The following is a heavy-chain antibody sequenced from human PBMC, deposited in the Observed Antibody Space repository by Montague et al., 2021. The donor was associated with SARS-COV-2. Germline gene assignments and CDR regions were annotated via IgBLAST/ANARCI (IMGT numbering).Heavy chain of an antibody. J-gene: IGHJ3*02. Sequence: CAISGDSVSRNNPAWNWIRQSPSRGLEWLGRTYYGSSWNTDYAVSVKSRITISPDTSKNQFSLHLNSVTPEDTAGYYCARGWNYAFDIWGQGTMVTVSS. V-gene: IGHV6-1*01. CDR2: TYYGSSWNT. CDR3: ARGWNYAFDI. CDR1: GDSVSRNNPA. D-gene: IGHD1-7*01.